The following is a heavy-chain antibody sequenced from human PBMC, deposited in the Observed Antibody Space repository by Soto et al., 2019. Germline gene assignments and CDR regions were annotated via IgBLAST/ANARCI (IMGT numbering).Heavy chain of an antibody. J-gene: IGHJ4*02. CDR1: GFSLSTSGVG. V-gene: IGHV2-5*02. CDR3: XXXXXGSYFDY. D-gene: IGHD1-26*01. CDR2: IYWDYDK. Sequence: QITLKESGPTLVKPTQTLTLTCTFSGFSLSTSGVGVGWIRQPPGKALEWLALIYWDYDKRYSPSLKSRLTXXXXXXXXXXXXXXXXXXXXXXXXXXXXXXXXGSYFDYWGQGTLVTVSS.